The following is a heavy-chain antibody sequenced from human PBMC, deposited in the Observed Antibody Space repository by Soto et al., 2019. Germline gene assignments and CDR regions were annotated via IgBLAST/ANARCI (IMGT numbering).Heavy chain of an antibody. CDR2: IVPIFRTA. Sequence: QVQLVQSGAEVKKPGSSVKVACKVSGDTFSNYVINWVRQAPGQGLEWMGAIVPIFRTANYAQKFQGRVTITADEFTITAYMELSGLRSDDTATYYCARETSAPGTFREDASDIWGQGTLDTVSS. J-gene: IGHJ3*02. D-gene: IGHD6-13*01. CDR1: GDTFSNYV. V-gene: IGHV1-69*12. CDR3: ARETSAPGTFREDASDI.